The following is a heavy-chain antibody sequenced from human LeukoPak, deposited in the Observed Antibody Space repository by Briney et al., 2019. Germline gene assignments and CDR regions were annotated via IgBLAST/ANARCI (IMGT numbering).Heavy chain of an antibody. J-gene: IGHJ4*02. CDR3: AREEYGSGSTDY. CDR1: GYSISSGYY. D-gene: IGHD3-10*01. CDR2: IYHSGST. V-gene: IGHV4-38-2*02. Sequence: SGTLSLTCAVSGYSISSGYYWGWIRQPPGKGLEWIGSIYHSGSTYYNPSLKSRVTISVDTSKNQFSLKLSSVTAADTAVYYCAREEYGSGSTDYWGQGTLVTVSS.